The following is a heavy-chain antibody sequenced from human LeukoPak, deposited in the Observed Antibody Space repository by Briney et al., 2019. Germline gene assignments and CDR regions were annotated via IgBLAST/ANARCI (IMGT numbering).Heavy chain of an antibody. J-gene: IGHJ4*02. CDR2: MYHSGST. V-gene: IGHV4-30-2*01. Sequence: SETLSLTCAVSGGSISSGGYSWSWIRQPPGKGLEGIGYMYHSGSTYYNPSLKSRVSISVDRSKNQFSLKLSSVTAADTAVYYCDRGADILSPHFDYWGQGTLVTVSS. D-gene: IGHD3-9*01. CDR1: GGSISSGGYS. CDR3: DRGADILSPHFDY.